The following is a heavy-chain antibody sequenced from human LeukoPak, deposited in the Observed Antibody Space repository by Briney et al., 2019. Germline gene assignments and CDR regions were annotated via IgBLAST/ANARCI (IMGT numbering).Heavy chain of an antibody. Sequence: ASVKVSCKASGGTFSSYAISWVRQAPGQWLEWMGRIIPILGIANYAQKFQGRVTITADKSTSTAYMELSSLRSEDTAVYYCARGLMSGYDQYYFDYWGQGTLVTVSS. V-gene: IGHV1-69*04. J-gene: IGHJ4*02. CDR1: GGTFSSYA. CDR2: IIPILGIA. D-gene: IGHD5-12*01. CDR3: ARGLMSGYDQYYFDY.